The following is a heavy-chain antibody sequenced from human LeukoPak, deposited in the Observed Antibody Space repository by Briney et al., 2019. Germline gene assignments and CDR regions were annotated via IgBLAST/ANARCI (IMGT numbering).Heavy chain of an antibody. V-gene: IGHV3-23*01. CDR1: GFTFSSYA. J-gene: IGHJ4*02. CDR3: AKGHYYGSGSLDY. Sequence: GGSLRLSCAASGFTFSSYAMSWVRQAPGKGLEWVSAISGSGGSTYYADSVKGRFTISRDNSKNTLYVQMNSLRAEDTAVYYCAKGHYYGSGSLDYWGQGTLVTVSS. CDR2: ISGSGGST. D-gene: IGHD3-10*01.